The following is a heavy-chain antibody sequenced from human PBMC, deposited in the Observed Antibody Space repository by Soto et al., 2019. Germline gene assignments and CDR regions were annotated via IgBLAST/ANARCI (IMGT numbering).Heavy chain of an antibody. CDR1: GFSFRNYA. Sequence: GGSLRLSCAASGFSFRNYAMSWVRQAPGKGLEWISTLTGSSSNIYYADSVKGRFAISRDNSRNTLYLQMNSLTAEDTAVYYCANGRATYGLLTHDYWGQGALVTVSS. V-gene: IGHV3-23*01. D-gene: IGHD3-10*01. CDR3: ANGRATYGLLTHDY. J-gene: IGHJ4*02. CDR2: LTGSSSNI.